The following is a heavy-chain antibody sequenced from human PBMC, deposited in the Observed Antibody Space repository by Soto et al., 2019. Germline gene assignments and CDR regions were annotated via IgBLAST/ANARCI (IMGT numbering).Heavy chain of an antibody. CDR1: GFTFSIYA. V-gene: IGHV3-23*01. D-gene: IGHD3-22*01. CDR3: AKDQSNSNPLYYFDF. Sequence: GGSLRLSCAASGFTFSIYAMTWVRQSPWKGLEWVSSMSRTGDNTYYADSVKGRFTISRDNSKNTLYLQMNSLRAEDTAIYYCAKDQSNSNPLYYFDFWGPGTLVTVSS. CDR2: MSRTGDNT. J-gene: IGHJ4*02.